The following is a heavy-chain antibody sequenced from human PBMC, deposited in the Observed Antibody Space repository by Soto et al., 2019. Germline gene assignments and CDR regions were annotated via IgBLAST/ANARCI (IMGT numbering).Heavy chain of an antibody. CDR2: IYYSGST. CDR3: AGVGSSCHSGGCYYYYGLGV. J-gene: IGHJ6*02. D-gene: IGHD1-26*01. Sequence: QVRLQESGPGLVKPSETLSLSCLVSGDSVGNGPYYWSWIRQSPGEGLAWIAYIYYSGSTNVNPSLESRVNISIDMSKNQFFLEMRSVTDADAAVYVCAGVGSSCHSGGCYYYYGLGVWGQGTTVAISS. V-gene: IGHV4-61*01. CDR1: GDSVGNGPYY.